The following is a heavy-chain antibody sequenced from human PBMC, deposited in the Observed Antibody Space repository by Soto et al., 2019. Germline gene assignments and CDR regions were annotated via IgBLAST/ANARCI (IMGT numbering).Heavy chain of an antibody. V-gene: IGHV3-53*01. Sequence: PGGSLRLSCAASELTVSSNYMAWVRQAPGKGLEWVSLLYSGGRTYYADSVKGRFTISRDDSKDTLYLQMNSLRADDTAVYYCAIVVSYEGADHCGQGPLVTVSS. J-gene: IGHJ4*02. CDR3: AIVVSYEGADH. CDR2: LYSGGRT. D-gene: IGHD2-8*01. CDR1: ELTVSSNY.